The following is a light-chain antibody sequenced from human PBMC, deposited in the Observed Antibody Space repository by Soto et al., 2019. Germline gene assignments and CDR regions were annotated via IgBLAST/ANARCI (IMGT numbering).Light chain of an antibody. J-gene: IGLJ1*01. CDR3: TSYAGGNNV. CDR2: EVN. V-gene: IGLV2-8*01. Sequence: QSVLTQPPSASGSPGQSVTISCTGTSSDVGGYNYVSWYQQHPGKVPKLMVYEVNKRPSGVPDRISGSKSGNTASLTVSGLQTEDEADYYCTSYAGGNNVFGTGTKLTVL. CDR1: SSDVGGYNY.